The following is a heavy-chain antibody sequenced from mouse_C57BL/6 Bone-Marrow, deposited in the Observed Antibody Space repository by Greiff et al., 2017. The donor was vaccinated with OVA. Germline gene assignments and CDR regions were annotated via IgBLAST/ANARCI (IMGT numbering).Heavy chain of an antibody. J-gene: IGHJ1*03. V-gene: IGHV14-4*01. D-gene: IGHD1-1*01. Sequence: VQLQQSGAELVRPGASVKLSCTASGFNIKDDYMHWVKQRPEQGLEWIGWIDPENGDTEYASKFQGKATITADTSSNKAYLQLSSLTSEDTAVYYCTTAIYYYGSRDWYFDVWGTGTTVTVSS. CDR3: TTAIYYYGSRDWYFDV. CDR2: IDPENGDT. CDR1: GFNIKDDY.